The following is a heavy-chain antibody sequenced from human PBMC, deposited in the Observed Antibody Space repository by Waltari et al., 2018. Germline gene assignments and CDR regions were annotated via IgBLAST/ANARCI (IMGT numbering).Heavy chain of an antibody. V-gene: IGHV3-49*03. CDR2: IRSKAYGGTT. J-gene: IGHJ4*02. CDR1: GFTFGDYA. Sequence: EVQLVESGGGLVQPGRSLRLSCTASGFTFGDYAMSWFRQAPGKGLEWVGFIRSKAYGGTTEYAASVKGRFTISRDDSKSIAYLQMNSLKTEDTAVYYCTRPFQYFDWLLSPYYWGQGTLVTVSS. D-gene: IGHD3-9*01. CDR3: TRPFQYFDWLLSPYY.